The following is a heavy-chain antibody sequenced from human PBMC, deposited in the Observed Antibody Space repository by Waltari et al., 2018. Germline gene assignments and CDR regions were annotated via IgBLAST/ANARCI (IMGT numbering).Heavy chain of an antibody. CDR2: ISGSGGST. V-gene: IGHV3-23*01. Sequence: EVQLLESGGGLVQPGGSLRLSCAASGFTFSSYAMSWVRQAPGKGLGWVSAISGSGGSTYYADSVKGRFTISRDNSKNTLYLQMNSLRAEDTAVYYCAKMRGPAPYYDFWSGCYFDYWGQGTLVTVSS. D-gene: IGHD3-3*01. CDR3: AKMRGPAPYYDFWSGCYFDY. J-gene: IGHJ4*02. CDR1: GFTFSSYA.